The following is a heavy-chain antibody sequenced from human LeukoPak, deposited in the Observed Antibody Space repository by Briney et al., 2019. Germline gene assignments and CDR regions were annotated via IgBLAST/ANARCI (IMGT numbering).Heavy chain of an antibody. CDR1: GFTFSSYS. CDR2: ISSSSSYI. J-gene: IGHJ3*01. CDR3: ARGGERYAFDV. V-gene: IGHV3-21*04. Sequence: GGSLRLSCAASGFTFSSYSMNWVRQAPGKGLEWVSSISSSSSYIYYADSVKGRFTISRDNAKNYLYLQMSSLRADDTAVYYCARGGERYAFDVWGQGTMVTISP.